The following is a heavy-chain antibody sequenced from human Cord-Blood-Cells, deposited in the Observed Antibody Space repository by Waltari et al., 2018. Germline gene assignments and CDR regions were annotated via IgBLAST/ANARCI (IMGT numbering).Heavy chain of an antibody. J-gene: IGHJ5*02. V-gene: IGHV1-2*02. CDR1: GYTFTGYY. CDR2: INPNSGGK. Sequence: QVQLVQSGAEVKKPGASVKVSCKASGYTFTGYYMHWVRQAPGQGLEWMGWINPNSGGKNYAQKFQGRVTMTRDTSISTAYMELSRLRSDDTAVYYCARDLRWDQNWFDPWGQGTLVTVSS. CDR3: ARDLRWDQNWFDP. D-gene: IGHD1-26*01.